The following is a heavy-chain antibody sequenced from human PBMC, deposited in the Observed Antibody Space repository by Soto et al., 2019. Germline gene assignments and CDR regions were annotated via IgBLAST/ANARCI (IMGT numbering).Heavy chain of an antibody. J-gene: IGHJ4*02. D-gene: IGHD3-10*01. V-gene: IGHV4-59*01. CDR1: GGTIRSYY. Sequence: SETLSLTCTVPGGTIRSYYWSWIRQPPGKGLEWIGYIYYSGSTNYNPSLKSRVTISVDTSKNQFSLKLSSVTAADTAVYYCAEMVRGVREFYFDYWGQGTLVTVSS. CDR3: AEMVRGVREFYFDY. CDR2: IYYSGST.